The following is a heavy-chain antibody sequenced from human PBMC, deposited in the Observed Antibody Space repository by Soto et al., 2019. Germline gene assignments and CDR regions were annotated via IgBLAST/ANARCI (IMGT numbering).Heavy chain of an antibody. J-gene: IGHJ5*02. CDR3: ARDGIAAASTSWFDP. Sequence: QVQLVQSGAEEKKPGASVKVSCKASGYTFTSHAMHWVRQAPGQRLEWMGWINAGNGNTKYSQQFQGRVTITTDTHACPAYMELRSLRSQDTAVYYCARDGIAAASTSWFDPWGQGTLVTVSS. V-gene: IGHV1-3*05. D-gene: IGHD6-13*01. CDR2: INAGNGNT. CDR1: GYTFTSHA.